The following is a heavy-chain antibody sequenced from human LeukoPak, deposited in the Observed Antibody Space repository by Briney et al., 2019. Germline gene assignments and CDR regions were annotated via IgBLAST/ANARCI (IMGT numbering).Heavy chain of an antibody. J-gene: IGHJ3*02. CDR3: ARDKGIAAPDAFDI. D-gene: IGHD6-13*01. Sequence: PGGSLRLSCAASGFTFSSYSMNWVRQAPGKGLEWVSSISSSSSYIYYADSVKGRFTISRDNAKNSLYLQMNSLRAEDTAVYYCARDKGIAAPDAFDIWGQGTMVTVSS. V-gene: IGHV3-21*01. CDR2: ISSSSSYI. CDR1: GFTFSSYS.